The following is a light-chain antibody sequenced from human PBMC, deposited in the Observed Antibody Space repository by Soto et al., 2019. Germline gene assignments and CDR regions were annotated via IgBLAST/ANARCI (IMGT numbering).Light chain of an antibody. J-gene: IGKJ4*01. CDR1: QSVSSY. V-gene: IGKV3-11*01. CDR3: QHRSNWLT. CDR2: DAS. Sequence: EIVLTQSPATLSSSPGERATLSCRASQSVSSYLAWYQQKPGQAPRLLIYDASNRATGIPARFSGSGSGTDLTLTISSLEPEDFAGYYCQHRSNWLTFGGGTKVEIK.